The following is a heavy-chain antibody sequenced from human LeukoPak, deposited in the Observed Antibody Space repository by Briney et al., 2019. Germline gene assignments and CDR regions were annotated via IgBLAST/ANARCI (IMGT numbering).Heavy chain of an antibody. D-gene: IGHD5-24*01. Sequence: GGSLRPSCAASGFTFITYWMSWVRQAPGKGLEWVAVISYDGSNKYYADSVKGRFTISRDNSKNTLYLQMNSLRAEDTAVYYCAREMATTSYYGMDVWGQGTTVTVSS. V-gene: IGHV3-30-3*01. J-gene: IGHJ6*02. CDR1: GFTFITYW. CDR2: ISYDGSNK. CDR3: AREMATTSYYGMDV.